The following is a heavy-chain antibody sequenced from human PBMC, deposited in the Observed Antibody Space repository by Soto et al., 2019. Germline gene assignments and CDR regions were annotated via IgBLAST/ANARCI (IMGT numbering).Heavy chain of an antibody. V-gene: IGHV4-30-4*01. Sequence: KTSETLSLTCTVSGGSISSGDYYWSWIRQPPGKGLEWIGYIYYSGSTYYNPSLKSRVTISVDTSKNQFSLKLSSVTAADTAVYYCARGHLRLVPAARANWFDPWGQGTLVTVSS. J-gene: IGHJ5*02. D-gene: IGHD2-2*01. CDR2: IYYSGST. CDR1: GGSISSGDYY. CDR3: ARGHLRLVPAARANWFDP.